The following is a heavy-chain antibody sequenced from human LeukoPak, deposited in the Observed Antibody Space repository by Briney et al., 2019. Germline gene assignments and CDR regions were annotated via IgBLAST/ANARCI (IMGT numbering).Heavy chain of an antibody. J-gene: IGHJ3*02. CDR2: IFYNEGT. CDR1: GGSISSGSYY. V-gene: IGHV4-61*01. CDR3: VKSNSRYQPWTLDI. D-gene: IGHD2-2*01. Sequence: SETLSLTCTVSGGSISSGSYYWSWIRQPPGKGLEWIGYIFYNEGTSYNPSLKSRVTISVDTSNNQLSLKVNSVTAADTAMYYCVKSNSRYQPWTLDIWGRGTMVTVSS.